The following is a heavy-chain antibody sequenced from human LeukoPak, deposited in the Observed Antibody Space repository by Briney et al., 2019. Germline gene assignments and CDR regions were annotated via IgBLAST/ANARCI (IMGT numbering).Heavy chain of an antibody. D-gene: IGHD5-12*01. CDR2: MNPNSGNT. CDR1: GYTFTSYD. CDR3: ARGGYDWDYFDY. Sequence: ASMKVSCKASGYTFTSYDINWVRQATGQALEWMGWMNPNSGNTGYAQKFQGRVTMTRNTSISTAYMELSSLRSEDTAVYHCARGGYDWDYFDYWGQGTLVTVSS. V-gene: IGHV1-8*01. J-gene: IGHJ4*02.